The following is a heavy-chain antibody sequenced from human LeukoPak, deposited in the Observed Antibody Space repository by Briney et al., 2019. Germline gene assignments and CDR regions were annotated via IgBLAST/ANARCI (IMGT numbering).Heavy chain of an antibody. V-gene: IGHV4-4*07. CDR3: ARDYYDSSGYYYE. J-gene: IGHJ4*02. CDR1: GGSISSYY. CDR2: IYTSGST. Sequence: SSETLSPTCTVSGGSISSYYWSWIRQPAGKGLEWIGRIYTSGSTNYNPSLKSRVTISVDKSKNQFSLKLSSVTAADTAVYYCARDYYDSSGYYYEWGQGTLVTVSS. D-gene: IGHD3-22*01.